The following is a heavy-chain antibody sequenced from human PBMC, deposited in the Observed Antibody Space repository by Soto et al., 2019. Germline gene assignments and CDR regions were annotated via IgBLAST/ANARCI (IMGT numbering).Heavy chain of an antibody. CDR2: ISGSGGST. Sequence: GGSLRLSCAASGFTFRSYAMSWVRQAPGKGLEWVSAISGSGGSTYYADSVKGRFTISRDNSKNTLYLQMNSLRAEDTAVYYCAKPTYYYDSSGQLLDYWGQGTLVTVSS. CDR3: AKPTYYYDSSGQLLDY. J-gene: IGHJ4*02. V-gene: IGHV3-23*01. D-gene: IGHD3-22*01. CDR1: GFTFRSYA.